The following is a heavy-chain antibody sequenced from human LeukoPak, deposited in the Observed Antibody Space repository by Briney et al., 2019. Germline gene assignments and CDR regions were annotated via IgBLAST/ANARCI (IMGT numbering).Heavy chain of an antibody. J-gene: IGHJ4*02. CDR3: AISPLLYYYDSSGYFDY. CDR2: IIPIFGTA. D-gene: IGHD3-22*01. Sequence: SVTVSCKASGGTFSSYAISWVRQAPGQGLEWMGGIIPIFGTANYAQKFQGRVTITTDESTSTAYMELSSLRSEDTAVYYCAISPLLYYYDSSGYFDYWGQGTLVTVSS. V-gene: IGHV1-69*05. CDR1: GGTFSSYA.